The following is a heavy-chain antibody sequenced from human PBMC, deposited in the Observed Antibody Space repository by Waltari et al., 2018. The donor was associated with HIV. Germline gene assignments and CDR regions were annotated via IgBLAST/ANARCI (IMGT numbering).Heavy chain of an antibody. V-gene: IGHV2-5*01. CDR1: GFSLSTSGVG. D-gene: IGHD2-2*03. J-gene: IGHJ5*02. CDR3: ARRPGYCSGTRCYYSHWFDP. Sequence: QITLEESGPTLVKPTQTLMLTCTFSGFSLSTSGVGVGWIRQPPGKALEWLALIYWNGNKHYSPSLKSRVTITKETSKDQVVLKMTNMDPADTATYFCARRPGYCSGTRCYYSHWFDPWGQGTLVTVSS. CDR2: IYWNGNK.